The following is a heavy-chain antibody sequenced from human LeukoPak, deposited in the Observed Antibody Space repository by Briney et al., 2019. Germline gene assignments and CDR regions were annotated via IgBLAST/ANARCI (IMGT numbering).Heavy chain of an antibody. CDR1: GGSFSSYF. J-gene: IGHJ4*02. V-gene: IGHV4-59*01. CDR2: IYYSGST. D-gene: IGHD2-21*01. Sequence: SETLSLTCTVSGGSFSSYFWSWIRQPPGKGLEWIGYIYYSGSTHYNSSLKSRVTISLDTSRNQFSLKLSSVTAADTAVYYCARGVVIAPQTFDYWGQGTLVTVSS. CDR3: ARGVVIAPQTFDY.